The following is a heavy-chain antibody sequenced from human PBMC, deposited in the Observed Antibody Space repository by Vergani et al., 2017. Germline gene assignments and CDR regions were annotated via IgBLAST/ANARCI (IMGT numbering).Heavy chain of an antibody. J-gene: IGHJ4*02. D-gene: IGHD4-17*01. CDR3: VKVGTVTPRY. V-gene: IGHV3-64D*06. Sequence: EVQLVESGGGLVQPGGSLRLSCSASGFTFSSYAMHWVRQAPGKGLEYVSGISSNGGSTYYADSVKGRFTISRDNSKNPLYLQMSSLRAEDTAVYYCVKVGTVTPRYWGQGTLVTVSS. CDR2: ISSNGGST. CDR1: GFTFSSYA.